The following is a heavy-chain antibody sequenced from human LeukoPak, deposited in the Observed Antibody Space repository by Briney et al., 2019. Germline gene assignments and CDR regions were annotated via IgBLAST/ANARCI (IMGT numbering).Heavy chain of an antibody. CDR2: ISYDGSNK. CDR3: ARGRYSGTTYYFDY. CDR1: GFTFSGSA. V-gene: IGHV3-30-3*01. D-gene: IGHD5-12*01. Sequence: GGSLRLSCAASGFTFSGSAMHWVRQAPGKGLEWVAVISYDGSNKYYADSVKGRFTISRDNSKNTLYLQMNSLRAEDTAMYYCARGRYSGTTYYFDYWGQGTLVTVSS. J-gene: IGHJ4*02.